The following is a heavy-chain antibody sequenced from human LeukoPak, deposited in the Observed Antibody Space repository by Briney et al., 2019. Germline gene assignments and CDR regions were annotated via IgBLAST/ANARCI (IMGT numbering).Heavy chain of an antibody. V-gene: IGHV4-31*03. D-gene: IGHD5-18*01. J-gene: IGHJ4*02. Sequence: SQTLSPTCTVSGGSISSGGYYWSWIRQHPGKGLEWIGYIYYSGSTYYNPSLKSRVTISVDTSKNQFSLKLSSVTAADTAVYYCARETDTAVVDYWGQGTLVTVSS. CDR2: IYYSGST. CDR1: GGSISSGGYY. CDR3: ARETDTAVVDY.